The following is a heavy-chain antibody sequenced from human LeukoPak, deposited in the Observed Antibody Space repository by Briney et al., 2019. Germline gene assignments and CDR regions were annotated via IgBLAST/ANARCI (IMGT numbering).Heavy chain of an antibody. CDR1: GFTFSSYS. J-gene: IGHJ4*02. CDR2: ISSTSNYI. D-gene: IGHD3-22*01. V-gene: IGHV3-21*01. CDR3: ARHYYFDSGDYYYREFDY. Sequence: GGSLRLSCAASGFTFSSYSMNWVRQAPGKGLEWVSSISSTSNYIYSADSVKGRFTVSRDNAKNSLYLQMNSLRAEDTAVYYCARHYYFDSGDYYYREFDYWGQGTLVTVSS.